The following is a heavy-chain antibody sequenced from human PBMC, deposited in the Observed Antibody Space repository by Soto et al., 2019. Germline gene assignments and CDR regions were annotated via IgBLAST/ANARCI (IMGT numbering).Heavy chain of an antibody. CDR2: ISDSGGNT. V-gene: IGHV3-23*01. D-gene: IGHD3-3*01. Sequence: PGGSLRLSCAASGFTFSIYAMTWVRQAPGKGLEWVSSISDSGGNTHYADSVKGRFTISRDNSKNTLYLQMDSLRAEDTAIYYCAKDATTVFGVDSTLIDYWGQGTLVTVSS. CDR1: GFTFSIYA. J-gene: IGHJ4*02. CDR3: AKDATTVFGVDSTLIDY.